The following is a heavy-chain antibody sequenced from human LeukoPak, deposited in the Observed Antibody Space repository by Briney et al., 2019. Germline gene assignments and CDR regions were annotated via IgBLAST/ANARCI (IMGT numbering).Heavy chain of an antibody. CDR2: IYDSEST. CDR3: ARLRSRTVFDY. CDR1: GGSISSYY. Sequence: SETLSLTCTVSGGSISSYYWSWIRQPPGKGLEWIGYIYDSESTNYNPSLKSRVTISVDTSKNQFSLKVSSVTAADTAVYYCARLRSRTVFDYWGQGTLVTVSS. V-gene: IGHV4-59*01. D-gene: IGHD1-14*01. J-gene: IGHJ4*02.